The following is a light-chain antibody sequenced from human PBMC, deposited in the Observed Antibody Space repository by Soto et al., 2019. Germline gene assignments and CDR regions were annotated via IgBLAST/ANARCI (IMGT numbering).Light chain of an antibody. Sequence: QSALTQPASVSGSPGQSITISCTGTSDDIGANNYVSWYQHHPGKAPKILIYEAANRPSGNSHRFSGSKSGNTASLTISGLQAEDEADYFYTSYTSASTLVFGGGTKLTVL. CDR1: SDDIGANNY. CDR3: TSYTSASTLV. J-gene: IGLJ2*01. CDR2: EAA. V-gene: IGLV2-14*01.